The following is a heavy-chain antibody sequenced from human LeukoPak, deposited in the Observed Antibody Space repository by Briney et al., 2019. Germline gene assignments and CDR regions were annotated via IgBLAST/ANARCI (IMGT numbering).Heavy chain of an antibody. J-gene: IGHJ3*02. D-gene: IGHD1-26*01. CDR3: ARGSAATDAFDI. CDR1: GGTFSSYA. CDR2: ISAYNGNT. V-gene: IGHV1-18*01. Sequence: ASVKVSCKASGGTFSSYAISWVRQAPGQGLEWMGWISAYNGNTNYAQKLQGRVTMTTDTSTSTAYMELRSLRSDDTAVYYCARGSAATDAFDIWGQGAMVTVSS.